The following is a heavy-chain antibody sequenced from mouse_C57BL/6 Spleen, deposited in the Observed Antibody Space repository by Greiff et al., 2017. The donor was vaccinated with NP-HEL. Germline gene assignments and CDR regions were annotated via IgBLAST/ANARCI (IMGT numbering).Heavy chain of an antibody. CDR1: GYTFTSYW. V-gene: IGHV1-64*01. D-gene: IGHD1-1*01. J-gene: IGHJ2*01. CDR2: IHPNSGSN. CDR3: AREGVDGSSYLDD. Sequence: QVQLQQPGAELVKPGASVKLSCKASGYTFTSYWMHWVKQRPGQGLEWIGMIHPNSGSNNYNEKIKSKATLTVDKSSSPAYMQLSSLTSEDAAVYYCAREGVDGSSYLDDWGQGTTLTVSS.